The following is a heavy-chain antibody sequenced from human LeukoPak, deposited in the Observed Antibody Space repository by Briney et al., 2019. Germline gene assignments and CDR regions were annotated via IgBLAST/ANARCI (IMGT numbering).Heavy chain of an antibody. D-gene: IGHD3-16*01. V-gene: IGHV3-33*01. CDR2: IWYDGSNK. CDR3: AREHYVPPDAFDI. J-gene: IGHJ3*02. CDR1: GFTFSNYG. Sequence: GGSLRLSCAASGFTFSNYGMPWVRQAPGKGLEWVAVIWYDGSNKYYADSVKGRFTISRDNSKNSLYLQMNSLRAEDTAVYYCAREHYVPPDAFDIRGQGTMVTVSS.